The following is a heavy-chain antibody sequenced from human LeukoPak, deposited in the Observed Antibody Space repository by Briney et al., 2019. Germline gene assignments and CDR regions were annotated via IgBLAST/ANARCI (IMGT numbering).Heavy chain of an antibody. CDR1: GYPFTGYY. CDR2: INPHSGVT. CDR3: ARNYGSGDFDL. D-gene: IGHD3-10*01. Sequence: GASVKVSCKASGYPFTGYYILWVRQAPGQGLECVGWINPHSGVTTYAQNFQGRVTMTRDTSISTAYLELSGLKSDDTAMYYCARNYGSGDFDLWGQGTLVTVSS. V-gene: IGHV1-2*02. J-gene: IGHJ4*02.